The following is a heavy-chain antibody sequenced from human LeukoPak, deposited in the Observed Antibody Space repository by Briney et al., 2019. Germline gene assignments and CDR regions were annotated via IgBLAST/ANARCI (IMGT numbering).Heavy chain of an antibody. CDR2: ISYDGSNK. CDR3: ARGFYAIVDVDY. J-gene: IGHJ4*02. Sequence: GGSLRLSCAASGFTFSSYAMHWVRQAPGKGLEWVAVISYDGSNKYYADSVKGRFTISRDNSKNTLYLQMNSLRAEDTAVYYCARGFYAIVDVDYWGQGTLVTVSS. D-gene: IGHD2/OR15-2a*01. V-gene: IGHV3-30-3*01. CDR1: GFTFSSYA.